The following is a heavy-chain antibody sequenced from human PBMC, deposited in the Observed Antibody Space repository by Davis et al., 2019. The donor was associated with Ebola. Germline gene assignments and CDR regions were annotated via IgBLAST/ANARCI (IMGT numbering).Heavy chain of an antibody. V-gene: IGHV4-59*08. CDR2: IYSSGST. J-gene: IGHJ4*02. D-gene: IGHD4-11*01. Sequence: MPSETLSLTCTVPGGSISSYCWSWIRQPPGKGLEWIGYIYSSGSTNYNPSLKSRVTISVDTSKNQFSLKLSSVTAADTAVYYCARTLVTTITLFDYWGQGTLVTVSS. CDR1: GGSISSYC. CDR3: ARTLVTTITLFDY.